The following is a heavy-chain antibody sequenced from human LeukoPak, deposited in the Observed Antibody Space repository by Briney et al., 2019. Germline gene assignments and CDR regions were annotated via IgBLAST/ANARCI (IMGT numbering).Heavy chain of an antibody. CDR2: MSPDGNKK. CDR3: ARDLIGRYTFDY. J-gene: IGHJ4*02. D-gene: IGHD3-10*01. CDR1: GFTFSDYN. V-gene: IGHV3-30-3*01. Sequence: GRSLILSCAASGFTFSDYNMHWVRQAPGKGLDWVALMSPDGNKKYYADSVKGRFTISRDNSKNTVDLQLNSLRAEDKAVYYCARDLIGRYTFDYCGQGTLVTVSS.